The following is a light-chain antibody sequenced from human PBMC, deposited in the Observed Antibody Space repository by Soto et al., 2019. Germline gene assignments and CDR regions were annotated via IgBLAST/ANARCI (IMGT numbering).Light chain of an antibody. CDR3: QSYYSSLRGSVV. Sequence: QAVVTQPPSVSGAPGQRVTISCTGSSTNIGAVYDIHWYQQFPGTAPKVLIYDNSNRPSGVPDRFSGSKSGTSASLAITGLRAEDEADDYGQSYYSSLRGSVVFGGGTKLTVL. V-gene: IGLV1-40*01. CDR2: DNS. CDR1: STNIGAVYD. J-gene: IGLJ2*01.